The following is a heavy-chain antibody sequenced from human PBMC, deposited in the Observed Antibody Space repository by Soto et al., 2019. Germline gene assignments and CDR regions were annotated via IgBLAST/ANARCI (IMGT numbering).Heavy chain of an antibody. CDR1: GYSITTYYY. Sequence: KPSETLSLTCVVSGYSITTYYYWGLIRQPPGKRLEWIGSSSHSGTTFYTSSLKRRVTISKDTPKNQFSLKVNSVIAADTAVYYCARIGGSAGWFDTWGPGSLVTVSS. J-gene: IGHJ5*02. D-gene: IGHD2-15*01. V-gene: IGHV4-38-2*01. CDR3: ARIGGSAGWFDT. CDR2: SSHSGTT.